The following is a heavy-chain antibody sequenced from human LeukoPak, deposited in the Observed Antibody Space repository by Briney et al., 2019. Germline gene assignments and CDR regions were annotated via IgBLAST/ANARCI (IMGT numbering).Heavy chain of an antibody. V-gene: IGHV1-3*01. Sequence: GASVEVSCKASGYTFTSYAMHWVRQAPGQRLEWMGWINAGDGNTKYSQKFQGRVTITRDTSASTAYMELSSLRSEDTAVYYCARDPLYSGSYYFDYWGQGTLVTVSS. CDR1: GYTFTSYA. CDR3: ARDPLYSGSYYFDY. D-gene: IGHD1-26*01. CDR2: INAGDGNT. J-gene: IGHJ4*02.